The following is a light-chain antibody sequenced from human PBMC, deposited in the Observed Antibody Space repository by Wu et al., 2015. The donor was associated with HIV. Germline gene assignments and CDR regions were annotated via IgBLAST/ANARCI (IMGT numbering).Light chain of an antibody. CDR3: QQYDSSPYS. J-gene: IGKJ2*03. CDR2: ATS. CDR1: QSVSRSY. Sequence: EIVLTQSPGTLSLSPGERATLSCRASQSVSRSYLTWYQQKPGQAPRLLIYATSSRATGIPDRFSGSGSGTDFTLTISGLEPEDFAVYYCQQYDSSPYSFGQGTKLEIK. V-gene: IGKV3-20*01.